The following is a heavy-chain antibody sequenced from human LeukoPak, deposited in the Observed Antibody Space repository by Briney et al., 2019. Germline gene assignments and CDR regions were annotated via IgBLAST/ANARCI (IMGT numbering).Heavy chain of an antibody. D-gene: IGHD2-15*01. Sequence: PSETLSLTCTVSGGSISSYYWSWLRQPAGKGLEWIGRIYTSGSTNYNPSLKSRVTMSVDTPKNQFSLKLSAVTAADTAVYYCARYSRGVGAASDYWGQGTLVTVSS. CDR1: GGSISSYY. J-gene: IGHJ4*02. CDR3: ARYSRGVGAASDY. CDR2: IYTSGST. V-gene: IGHV4-4*07.